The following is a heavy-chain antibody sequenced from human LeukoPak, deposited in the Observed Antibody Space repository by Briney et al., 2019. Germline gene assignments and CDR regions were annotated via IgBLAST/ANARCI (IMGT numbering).Heavy chain of an antibody. CDR1: GFTFSSCG. CDR2: IWYDGSNK. Sequence: GGSLRLSCAASGFTFSSCGMHWVRQAPGKGLEWVAVIWYDGSNKYYADSVKGRFTISRDNSKNTLYLQMNSLRAEDTAVYYCARDGGYCSGGSCYSPVYWGQGTLVTVSS. J-gene: IGHJ4*02. D-gene: IGHD2-15*01. CDR3: ARDGGYCSGGSCYSPVY. V-gene: IGHV3-33*01.